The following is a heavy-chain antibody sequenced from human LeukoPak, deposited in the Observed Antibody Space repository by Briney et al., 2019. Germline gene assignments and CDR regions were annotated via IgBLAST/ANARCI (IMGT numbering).Heavy chain of an antibody. CDR3: ARRVDSSGYHYFDY. Sequence: SETLSLTCAVYGGSFSGYYWSWIRQPPGKGLEWIGEINHSGSTNYNPSLKSRVTISVDTSKNQFSLKLSSVTAADTVVYYCARRVDSSGYHYFDYWGQGTLVTVSS. V-gene: IGHV4-34*01. CDR1: GGSFSGYY. CDR2: INHSGST. J-gene: IGHJ4*02. D-gene: IGHD3-22*01.